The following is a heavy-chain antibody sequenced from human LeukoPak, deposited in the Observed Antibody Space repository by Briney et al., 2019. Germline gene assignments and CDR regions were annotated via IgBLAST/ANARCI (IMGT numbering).Heavy chain of an antibody. J-gene: IGHJ4*02. V-gene: IGHV3-15*01. Sequence: PGGSLRLSCAASGFTFNDAWMRWVRQAPGNGLEWVGRIKSKIDGGTTDYAAPVKGRVTISRDDSKNTLYLQMNSLKTEDTAVYYCTTIASAGHYDHWGQGTLVTVSS. CDR3: TTIASAGHYDH. CDR2: IKSKIDGGTT. D-gene: IGHD6-13*01. CDR1: GFTFNDAW.